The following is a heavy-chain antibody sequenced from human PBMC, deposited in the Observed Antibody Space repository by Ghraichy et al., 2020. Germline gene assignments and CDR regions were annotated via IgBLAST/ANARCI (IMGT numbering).Heavy chain of an antibody. Sequence: ASVKVSCKASGYTFTGYYMHWVRQAPGQGLEWMGWINPNSGGTNYAQKFQGRVTMTRDTSISTAYMELSRLRSDDTAVYYCARDRDYLGGGWAPPAHAFDIWGQGSMVTVSS. CDR1: GYTFTGYY. V-gene: IGHV1-2*02. J-gene: IGHJ3*02. D-gene: IGHD6-19*01. CDR2: INPNSGGT. CDR3: ARDRDYLGGGWAPPAHAFDI.